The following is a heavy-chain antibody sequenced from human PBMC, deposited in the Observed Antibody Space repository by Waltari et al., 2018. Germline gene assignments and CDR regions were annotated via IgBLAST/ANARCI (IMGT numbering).Heavy chain of an antibody. V-gene: IGHV1-2*06. J-gene: IGHJ1*01. Sequence: QVQLVQSGAEVKKPGASVKVSCKASGYTFTGYYMHWVRQAPGQGLEWMGRSNASRGCTNNVQKFQGRVTRTRETSISTAYMELSRLRSDDTAVYYCARERYSGSYYGSWEYCQHWGQGTLVTVSS. CDR1: GYTFTGYY. D-gene: IGHD1-26*01. CDR2: SNASRGCT. CDR3: ARERYSGSYYGSWEYCQH.